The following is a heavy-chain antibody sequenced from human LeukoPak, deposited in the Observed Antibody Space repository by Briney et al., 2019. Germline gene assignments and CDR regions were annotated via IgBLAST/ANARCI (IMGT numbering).Heavy chain of an antibody. Sequence: ASLKVFCKASGYTFTGYYMSWVRQAPGQGLEWMGWINPNSGDTNYAQKFQGRVTMPRDTSIRTAYMELSRLRSDDTAVYYCARDSGLGYSGYDLAWWGQGTLVTVSS. CDR1: GYTFTGYY. CDR2: INPNSGDT. J-gene: IGHJ4*02. V-gene: IGHV1-2*02. CDR3: ARDSGLGYSGYDLAW. D-gene: IGHD5-12*01.